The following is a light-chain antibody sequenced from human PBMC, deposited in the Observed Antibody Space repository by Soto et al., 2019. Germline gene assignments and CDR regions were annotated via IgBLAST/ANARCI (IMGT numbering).Light chain of an antibody. CDR1: QSVSSSY. V-gene: IGKV3-20*01. J-gene: IGKJ2*01. Sequence: EIVLTQSPGTLSLSPEERATLSCRARQSVSSSYLAWYQQKPGQAPRFLIYGASSRATGIPDRFSGSGSGTDFTLTISRLEPEDFAVYYCQQYGSSLHTFGQGTKLEIK. CDR2: GAS. CDR3: QQYGSSLHT.